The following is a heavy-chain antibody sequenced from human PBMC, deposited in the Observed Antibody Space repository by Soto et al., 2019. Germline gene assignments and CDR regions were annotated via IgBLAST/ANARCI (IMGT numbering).Heavy chain of an antibody. CDR1: GGSFSGYY. V-gene: IGHV4-34*01. CDR2: INHSGST. J-gene: IGHJ6*03. CDR3: ARGLVVVPAASYYYYYMDV. D-gene: IGHD2-2*01. Sequence: SETLSLTCAVYGGSFSGYYWSWIRQPPGKGLEWIGEINHSGSTNYNPSLKSRVTISVDTSKNQFSLKLSSVTAADTAVYYCARGLVVVPAASYYYYYMDVWGKGTTVTVSS.